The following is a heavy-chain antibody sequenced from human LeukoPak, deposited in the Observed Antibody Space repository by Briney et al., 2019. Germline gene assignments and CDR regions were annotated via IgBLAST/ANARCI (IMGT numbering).Heavy chain of an antibody. J-gene: IGHJ4*02. CDR3: AKDWKAVSSGVQPPGITGPPPTPGY. CDR2: ISYDGNEE. Sequence: TGGSLRLSCVASGFTFSNYGMHWVSQTPGRGLEWVAFISYDGNEEYYADSVRGRLTISRDNSKNTVYLQMNSLRVEDTVVYFCAKDWKAVSSGVQPPGITGPPPTPGYWGQGTLVTVSS. D-gene: IGHD1-20*01. V-gene: IGHV3-30*02. CDR1: GFTFSNYG.